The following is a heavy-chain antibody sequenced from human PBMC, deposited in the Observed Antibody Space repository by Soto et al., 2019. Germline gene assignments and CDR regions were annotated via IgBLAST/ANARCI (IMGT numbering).Heavy chain of an antibody. V-gene: IGHV4-61*08. Sequence: PSETLSLTCTVSGGSISSGGYYLSWIRQPPGKGLEWIGYIYYSGSTNYNPSLKSRVTISVDTSKNQFSLKLSSVTAADTAVYYCASTPGIAVAGTTFDYWGQGTLVTVSS. CDR2: IYYSGST. CDR3: ASTPGIAVAGTTFDY. D-gene: IGHD6-19*01. J-gene: IGHJ4*02. CDR1: GGSISSGGYY.